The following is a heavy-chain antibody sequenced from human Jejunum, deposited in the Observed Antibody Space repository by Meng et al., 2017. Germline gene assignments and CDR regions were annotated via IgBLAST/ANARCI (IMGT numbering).Heavy chain of an antibody. Sequence: QVQLQQWGAGLLKPSETLSLTCAVYGGSSSGFYLSWIRQPPGKGLEWIGEIHPSRSTDYNPSLKSRLTISLDTSKNQFSLSLNSATAADTGIYYCTRGTDRAKSGDYWGQGTLVTVSS. D-gene: IGHD1-14*01. CDR3: TRGTDRAKSGDY. J-gene: IGHJ4*02. CDR1: GGSSSGFY. V-gene: IGHV4-34*01. CDR2: IHPSRST.